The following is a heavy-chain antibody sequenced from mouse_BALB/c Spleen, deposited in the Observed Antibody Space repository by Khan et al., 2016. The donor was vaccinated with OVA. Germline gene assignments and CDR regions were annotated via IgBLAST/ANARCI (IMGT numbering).Heavy chain of an antibody. CDR1: GYSITSDYA. D-gene: IGHD2-3*01. Sequence: EVQLVESGPGLVKPSQSLSLTCTVTGYSITSDYAWNWIRQFPGNKLEWRGYISSSGSTNYNPALKSRVSITRDKSKNQVFLQLNSVTTEDTATYYCARDGSRYNYAMDYWGQGTSVTVSS. J-gene: IGHJ4*01. V-gene: IGHV3-2*02. CDR2: ISSSGST. CDR3: ARDGSRYNYAMDY.